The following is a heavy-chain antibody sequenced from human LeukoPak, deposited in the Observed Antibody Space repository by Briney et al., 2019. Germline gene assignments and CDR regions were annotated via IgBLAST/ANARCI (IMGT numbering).Heavy chain of an antibody. V-gene: IGHV3-48*04. CDR1: GFTFSSYS. CDR2: ISSSSTI. J-gene: IGHJ6*02. Sequence: GGSLRLSCAASGFTFSSYSMNWVRQAPGKGLEWVSYISSSSTIYYADSVKGRFTISRDNAKNSLYLQMNSLRAEDTAVYYCARDVQWLVRNFYGMDVWGQGTTVTVSS. D-gene: IGHD6-19*01. CDR3: ARDVQWLVRNFYGMDV.